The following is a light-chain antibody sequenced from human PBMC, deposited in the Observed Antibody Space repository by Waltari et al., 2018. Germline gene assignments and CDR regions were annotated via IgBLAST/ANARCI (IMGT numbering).Light chain of an antibody. J-gene: IGLJ2*01. V-gene: IGLV1-47*01. CDR1: SSNIGTYY. CDR3: AVWDDSLTGQVI. CDR2: RNN. Sequence: QSVLTQPPSASGTPGQRVTIPCSGSSSNIGTYYVYWYHQLPGTAPKLLIDRNNRRPSGVPDRFSGSKSGTSASLAISGLRSEDEADYYCAVWDDSLTGQVIFGGGTKLTVL.